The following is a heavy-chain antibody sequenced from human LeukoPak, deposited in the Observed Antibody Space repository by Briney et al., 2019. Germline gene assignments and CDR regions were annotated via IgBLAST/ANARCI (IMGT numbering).Heavy chain of an antibody. J-gene: IGHJ3*01. CDR2: INHDGRT. Sequence: SETLSLTCAVSGVTFSGYYWSWIRQAPGKGLEWMGDINHDGRTKYNASFKSRGTIFLNASKNEVSLSLSTMTPAETTLYFCSRVAVPGGDGDTVTAYDLWGQGTMVTV. V-gene: IGHV4-34*01. CDR1: GVTFSGYY. D-gene: IGHD4-17*01. CDR3: SRVAVPGGDGDTVTAYDL.